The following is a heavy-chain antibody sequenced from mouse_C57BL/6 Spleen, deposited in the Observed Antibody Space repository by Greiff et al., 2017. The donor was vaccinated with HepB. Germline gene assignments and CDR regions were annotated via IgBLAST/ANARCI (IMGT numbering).Heavy chain of an antibody. CDR3: ARSRLRRVPLVAMDY. Sequence: QVQLQQSGAELVRPGASVKLSCKASGYTFTDYYINWVKQRPGQGLEWIARIYPGSGNTYYNEKFKGKATLTAEKSSSTAYMQLSSLTSEDSAVYFCARSRLRRVPLVAMDYWGQGTSVTVSS. CDR2: IYPGSGNT. D-gene: IGHD2-4*01. V-gene: IGHV1-76*01. J-gene: IGHJ4*01. CDR1: GYTFTDYY.